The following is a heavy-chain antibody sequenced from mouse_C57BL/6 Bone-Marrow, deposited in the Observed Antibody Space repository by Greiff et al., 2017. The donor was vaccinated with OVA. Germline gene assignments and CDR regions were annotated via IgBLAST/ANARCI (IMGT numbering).Heavy chain of an antibody. V-gene: IGHV1-9*01. CDR2: SGST. CDR3: ARQNDRSYWYFDV. CDR1: GYTFTGYW. D-gene: IGHD2-12*01. J-gene: IGHJ1*03. Sequence: VQLKESGAELMKPGASVKLSCKATGYTFTGYWIEWVKQRPGSGSTNYNEKFKGKATFTADTSSNTAYMQLSSLTTEDSAIYYCARQNDRSYWYFDVWGTGTTVTVSS.